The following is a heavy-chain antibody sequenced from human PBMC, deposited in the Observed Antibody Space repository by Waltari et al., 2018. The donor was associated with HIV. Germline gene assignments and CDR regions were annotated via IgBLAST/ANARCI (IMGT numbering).Heavy chain of an antibody. Sequence: QVQLQESGPGLVKPSQTLSLTCTVPGVSSSSGTYYWSWIRQPAGKGLEWIGRIYTSGSTNYNPSLKSRLTISVDTSKNQFSLKLSSVTAADTAVYYCARTRIPSSGWYVDYWGQGTLVTVSS. V-gene: IGHV4-61*02. D-gene: IGHD6-19*01. CDR3: ARTRIPSSGWYVDY. CDR1: GVSSSSGTYY. J-gene: IGHJ4*02. CDR2: IYTSGST.